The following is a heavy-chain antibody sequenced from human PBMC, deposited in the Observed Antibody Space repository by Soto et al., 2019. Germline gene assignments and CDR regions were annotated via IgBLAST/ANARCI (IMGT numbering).Heavy chain of an antibody. CDR2: IYYSGST. Sequence: QLQLQESGPGLVKPSETLSLTCTVSGGSISSSSYFWGWIRQPPGKGLEWIGTIYYSGSTYYNPSLKSRATVSGDTSKTQFSLRLSSVTAADTAVYYCARHPSGFWFDPWGQGTLVTVSS. V-gene: IGHV4-39*01. J-gene: IGHJ5*02. D-gene: IGHD5-12*01. CDR1: GGSISSSSYF. CDR3: ARHPSGFWFDP.